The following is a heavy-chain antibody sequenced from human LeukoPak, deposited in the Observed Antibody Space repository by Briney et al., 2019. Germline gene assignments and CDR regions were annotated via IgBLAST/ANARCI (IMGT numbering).Heavy chain of an antibody. V-gene: IGHV1-18*01. CDR1: GYTFTSYG. J-gene: IGHJ4*02. D-gene: IGHD2-2*01. CDR3: ARDGFVVPAAIELDY. CDR2: ISAYNGNT. Sequence: ASVKVSCKASGYTFTSYGISWVRQAPGQRLEWMGWISAYNGNTNYAQKLQGRVTMTTDTSTSTAYMELRSLRSDDTAVYYCARDGFVVPAAIELDYWGQGTLVTVSS.